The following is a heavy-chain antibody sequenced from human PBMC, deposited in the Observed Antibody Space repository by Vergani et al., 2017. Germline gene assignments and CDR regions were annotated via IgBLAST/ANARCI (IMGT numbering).Heavy chain of an antibody. CDR2: IYPSGSS. CDR1: GASITSGSFY. D-gene: IGHD4-17*01. CDR3: ARGGPYGEYDY. Sequence: QVQLQESGPRLVKPSQTLSLTCTVSGASITSGSFYWSWIRQTAEKGLEWIGRIYPSGSSDYNPALSYRVTMSIDTSRNQFSLKLNYVTAADTAVFYCARGGPYGEYDYWGQGTLVTVSS. V-gene: IGHV4-61*02. J-gene: IGHJ4*02.